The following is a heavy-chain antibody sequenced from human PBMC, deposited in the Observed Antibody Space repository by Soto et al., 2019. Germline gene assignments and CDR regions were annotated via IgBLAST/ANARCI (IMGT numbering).Heavy chain of an antibody. V-gene: IGHV3-30*01. Sequence: QVQLVESGGGVVQPGRSLRLSCAASGFTLSKFVMHWVRQAPGKGLDWLAVTSNDGINTYYAASVKGRFTISRDNSMNMVYLQMNSLRDEGTALYYCARGNLDVWGQGTTVIVSS. J-gene: IGHJ6*02. CDR1: GFTLSKFV. CDR2: TSNDGINT. CDR3: ARGNLDV. D-gene: IGHD1-1*01.